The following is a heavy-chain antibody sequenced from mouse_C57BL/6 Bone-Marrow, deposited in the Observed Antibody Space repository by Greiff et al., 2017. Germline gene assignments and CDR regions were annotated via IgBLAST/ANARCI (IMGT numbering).Heavy chain of an antibody. CDR2: ISSGGSYT. J-gene: IGHJ4*01. Sequence: EVMLVESGGDLVKPGGSLKLSCAASGFTFSSYGMSWVRQTPDKRLEWVATISSGGSYTYYPDSVKGRFTISRDNAKNTLYLQMSSLKSEDTAMYYCARGVYYYAMDYWGQGTSVTVSS. CDR1: GFTFSSYG. CDR3: ARGVYYYAMDY. V-gene: IGHV5-6*01.